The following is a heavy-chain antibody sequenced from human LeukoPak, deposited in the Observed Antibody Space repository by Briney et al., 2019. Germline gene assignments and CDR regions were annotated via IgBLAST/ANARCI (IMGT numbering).Heavy chain of an antibody. Sequence: TGGSLRLSCAASGFTFSSYSMNWVRQAPGKGLEWVSYIRSRSSTIYYADSVKGRFTISRDNAKNSLYLQMNSLRAEDTAVYYCAREGSYCSSTSCRSYYYYYYMDVWGKGTTVTVSS. J-gene: IGHJ6*03. CDR2: IRSRSSTI. V-gene: IGHV3-48*01. D-gene: IGHD2-2*01. CDR1: GFTFSSYS. CDR3: AREGSYCSSTSCRSYYYYYYMDV.